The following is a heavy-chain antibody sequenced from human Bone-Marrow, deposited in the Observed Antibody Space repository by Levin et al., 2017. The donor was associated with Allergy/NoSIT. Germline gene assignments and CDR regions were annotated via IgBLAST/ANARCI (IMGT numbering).Heavy chain of an antibody. Sequence: PSETLSLTCAVYGGSFSDYNWNWIRQPPGKGLEWIGEINHSGNTNYNPSLKSRVIISVDTSKKQFALKLSSVTAADTAVYYCARSYYYDSSGYYPHWGQGTLVTVSS. V-gene: IGHV4-34*01. J-gene: IGHJ4*02. CDR2: INHSGNT. CDR3: ARSYYYDSSGYYPH. CDR1: GGSFSDYN. D-gene: IGHD3-22*01.